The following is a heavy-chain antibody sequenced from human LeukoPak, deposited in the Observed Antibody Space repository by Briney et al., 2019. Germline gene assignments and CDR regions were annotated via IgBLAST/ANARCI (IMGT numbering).Heavy chain of an antibody. CDR2: ISGSADST. J-gene: IGHJ6*03. CDR1: GFTFSSYA. Sequence: GGSLRLSCAASGFTFSSYAMSWVRQAPGKGLEWVSGISGSADSTYYADSVKGRFTISRDNSKNTLFLQMNSLRAEDTALYYCAKGRGFCSGGSCYYYYYVDVWGKGTTVTVSS. V-gene: IGHV3-23*01. CDR3: AKGRGFCSGGSCYYYYYVDV. D-gene: IGHD2-15*01.